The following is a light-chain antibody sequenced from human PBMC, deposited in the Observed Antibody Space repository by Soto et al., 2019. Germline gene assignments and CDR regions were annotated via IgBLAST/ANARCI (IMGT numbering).Light chain of an antibody. J-gene: IGKJ1*01. V-gene: IGKV3-15*01. Sequence: EIVMTQSQATLSVSARERATVSCSPSHSVGSNLAWYQHKPGQAPRVLIYGASTRATGIPARFSGSGSGTEFTLTISSLQSEDFAVYYCQQRSYWPWTFGQGTKVDI. CDR3: QQRSYWPWT. CDR2: GAS. CDR1: HSVGSN.